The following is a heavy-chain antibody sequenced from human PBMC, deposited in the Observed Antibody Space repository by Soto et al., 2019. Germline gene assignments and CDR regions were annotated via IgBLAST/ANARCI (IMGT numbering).Heavy chain of an antibody. V-gene: IGHV3-73*01. CDR1: GFTFSGSA. Sequence: GGSLRLSCAASGFTFSGSAMHWVRQASGKGLEWVGRIRSKANSYATAYAASVKGRFTISRDDSKNTAYLQMNSLKTEDTAVYYCTRLDYYSAFDIWGQGTMVTVS. J-gene: IGHJ3*02. D-gene: IGHD3-10*01. CDR3: TRLDYYSAFDI. CDR2: IRSKANSYAT.